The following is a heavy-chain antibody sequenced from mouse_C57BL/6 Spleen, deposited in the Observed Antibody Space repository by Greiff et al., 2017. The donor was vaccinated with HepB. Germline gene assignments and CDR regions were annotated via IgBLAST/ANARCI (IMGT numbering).Heavy chain of an antibody. V-gene: IGHV1-59*01. CDR1: GYTFTSYW. D-gene: IGHD2-5*01. J-gene: IGHJ3*01. CDR3: ASPYSNCFAY. CDR2: IDPSDSYT. Sequence: QVQLKQSGAELVRPGTSVKLSCKASGYTFTSYWMHWVKQRPGQGLEWIGVIDPSDSYTNYNQKFKGKATLTVDTSSSTAYMQLSSLTSEDSAVYYCASPYSNCFAYWGQGTLVTVSA.